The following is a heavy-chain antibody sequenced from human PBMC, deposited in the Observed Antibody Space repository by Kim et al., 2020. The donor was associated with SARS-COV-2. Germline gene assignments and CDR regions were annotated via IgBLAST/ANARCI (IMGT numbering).Heavy chain of an antibody. V-gene: IGHV3-72*01. CDR3: ARDISLATDY. D-gene: IGHD3-9*01. CDR2: T. J-gene: IGHJ4*02. Sequence: TDYAASVKGRFTISRDESKNSLYLRMNSLKTEDTAVYYCARDISLATDYWGQGTLVTVSS.